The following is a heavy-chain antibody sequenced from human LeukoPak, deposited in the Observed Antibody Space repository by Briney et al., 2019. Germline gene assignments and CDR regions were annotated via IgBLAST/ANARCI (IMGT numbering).Heavy chain of an antibody. CDR1: GYTFTIYY. CDR3: ARDHGLAAPDY. Sequence: ASVKVSCKASGYTFTIYYMHWVRQAPGQGLEWMGIINPSGGSTSYAQKFQGRVTMTRDMSTSTVYMELSSLRSEDTAVYYCARDHGLAAPDYWGQGTLVPVSS. V-gene: IGHV1-46*01. D-gene: IGHD6-6*01. CDR2: INPSGGST. J-gene: IGHJ4*02.